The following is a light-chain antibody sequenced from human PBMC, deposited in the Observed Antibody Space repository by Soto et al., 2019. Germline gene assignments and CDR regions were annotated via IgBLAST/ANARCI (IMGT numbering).Light chain of an antibody. CDR3: QQRSNWPPMYT. V-gene: IGKV3-11*01. Sequence: IVLTQSPATLSLSPGARATLSCRASQSVSGYLAWYQQKPGQAPRLLIYDASNRATGIPARFSGSGSGTDVTLTVSSLEPEDFAVYYCQQRSNWPPMYTFGQGTKLEIK. CDR2: DAS. J-gene: IGKJ2*01. CDR1: QSVSGY.